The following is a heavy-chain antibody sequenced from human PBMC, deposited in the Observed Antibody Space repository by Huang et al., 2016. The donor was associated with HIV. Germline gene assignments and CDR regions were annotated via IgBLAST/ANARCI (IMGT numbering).Heavy chain of an antibody. CDR2: VNDSGAT. J-gene: IGHJ6*02. CDR3: ARQWTILEWLLGLDV. Sequence: QMQLQQRGAGLLKPSETLSLTCGVSGGSFTGNYLTWIRQAPGKGLEWIGEVNDSGATNYTPSLNVRVTISLDKSNRELSLNLRSVTAADTAVYYCARQWTILEWLLGLDVWGQGTTVIVSS. D-gene: IGHD3-3*01. CDR1: GGSFTGNY. V-gene: IGHV4-34*02.